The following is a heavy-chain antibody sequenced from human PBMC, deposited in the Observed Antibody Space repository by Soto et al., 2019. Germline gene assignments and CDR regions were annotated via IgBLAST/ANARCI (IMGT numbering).Heavy chain of an antibody. D-gene: IGHD3-22*01. CDR1: GGSISSGGYY. Sequence: QVQLQESGPGLVKPSQTLSLTCTVSGGSISSGGYYWSWIRQHPGKGLEWIGYIYYSGSTYYNPSLNSRVTISVDTSKNHFSLKLSSVTAADTAVYYCARDADYYDSSGYYLHWYFDLWGRGTLVTVSS. CDR2: IYYSGST. J-gene: IGHJ2*01. V-gene: IGHV4-31*03. CDR3: ARDADYYDSSGYYLHWYFDL.